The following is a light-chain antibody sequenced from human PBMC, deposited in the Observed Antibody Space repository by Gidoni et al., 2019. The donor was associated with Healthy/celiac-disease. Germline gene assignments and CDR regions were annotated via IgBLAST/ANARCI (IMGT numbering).Light chain of an antibody. J-gene: IGLJ1*01. CDR1: SSDVGGYNY. CDR3: SSYTSSSTFYV. V-gene: IGLV2-14*01. CDR2: DVS. Sequence: QSALTQPDSVSGSPGQSITISCTGTSSDVGGYNYVSWYQQHPVKAPKRMIYDVSNRPSGVSNRFSGSKSGNTASLTISGLQAEDEADYYCSSYTSSSTFYVFGTGTKVTVL.